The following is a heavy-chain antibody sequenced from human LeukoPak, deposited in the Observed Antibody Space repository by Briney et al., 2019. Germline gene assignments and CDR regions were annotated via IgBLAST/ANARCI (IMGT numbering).Heavy chain of an antibody. D-gene: IGHD3-9*01. V-gene: IGHV3-23*01. CDR3: AKWGDYDVLTGYYDPDY. Sequence: GASLRLSCAASGFTFSNYAMSWVRQAPGKCLDSVSAITGSGGGTYYADSVKGRFTISRDNSKNTLYLQMNSLRAEDTAVYYCAKWGDYDVLTGYYDPDYWGQGTLVTVSS. CDR1: GFTFSNYA. J-gene: IGHJ4*02. CDR2: ITGSGGGT.